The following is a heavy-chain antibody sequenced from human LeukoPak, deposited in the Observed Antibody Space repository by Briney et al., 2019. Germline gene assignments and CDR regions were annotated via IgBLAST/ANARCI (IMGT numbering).Heavy chain of an antibody. V-gene: IGHV4-39*01. Sequence: PSETLSLTCTVSGGSISSSSYYWGWIRQPPGEGLGCIGNIYYSGSTYYNPSLKSRVTISVDTSKNQFSLKLSFVTAADTAVYYCARTKSYPSFDFWGQGTLVTVSS. CDR2: IYYSGST. CDR1: GGSISSSSYY. J-gene: IGHJ4*02. CDR3: ARTKSYPSFDF. D-gene: IGHD2-21*01.